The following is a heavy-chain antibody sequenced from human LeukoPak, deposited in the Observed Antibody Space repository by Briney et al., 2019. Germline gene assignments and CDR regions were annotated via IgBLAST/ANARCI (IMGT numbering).Heavy chain of an antibody. J-gene: IGHJ3*02. CDR2: INHSGST. CDR1: CGSFSGYY. V-gene: IGHV4-34*01. CDR3: ARETSVEWLIVFDAFDI. D-gene: IGHD3-3*01. Sequence: SEALSLTCAVYCGSFSGYYWGWIRQPPGKGLEWIGEINHSGSTNYNPSLKSRATISVDTSKNQFSLKLSSVTAADTAVYYCARETSVEWLIVFDAFDIWGQGTMVTVSS.